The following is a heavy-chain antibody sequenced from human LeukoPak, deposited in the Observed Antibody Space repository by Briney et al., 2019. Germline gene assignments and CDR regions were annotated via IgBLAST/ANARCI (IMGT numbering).Heavy chain of an antibody. V-gene: IGHV3-7*01. CDR1: GFTFSSYS. Sequence: GGSLRLSCAASGFTFSSYSMNWVRQAPGKGLEWVANIKHDGSEKYYVDSVKGRFTISRDNAKNSLDLQMNSLKVEDTAVYYCATPAAGPGAEYSLYWGQGTLVIVSS. J-gene: IGHJ1*01. CDR2: IKHDGSEK. CDR3: ATPAAGPGAEYSLY. D-gene: IGHD6-13*01.